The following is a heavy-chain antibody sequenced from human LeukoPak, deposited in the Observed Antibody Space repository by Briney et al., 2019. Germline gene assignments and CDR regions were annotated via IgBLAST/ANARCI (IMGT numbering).Heavy chain of an antibody. J-gene: IGHJ4*02. V-gene: IGHV4-34*01. CDR3: ARGRYFDY. CDR2: INHSGST. CDR1: GGSFSGYY. Sequence: SETLSLTCAVYGGSFSGYYWSWIRQPPGKGLEWIGEINHSGSTNYNPSLKSRVTISVDTSKNQFSLKLSSVTAADAAVYYCARGRYFDYWGQGTLVTVSS.